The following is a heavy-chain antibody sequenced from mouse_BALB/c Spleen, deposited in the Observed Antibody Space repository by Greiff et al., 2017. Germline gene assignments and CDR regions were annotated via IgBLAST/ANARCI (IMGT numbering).Heavy chain of an antibody. CDR2: ISSGSSTI. V-gene: IGHV5-17*02. D-gene: IGHD1-2*01. CDR1: GFTFSSFG. Sequence: DVMLVESGGGLVQPGGSRKLSCAASGFTFSSFGMHWVRQAPEKGLEWVAYISSGSSTIYYADTVKGRFTISRDNPKNTLFLQMTSLRSEDTAMYYCARACGYGAWFAYWGQGTLVTVSA. J-gene: IGHJ3*01. CDR3: ARACGYGAWFAY.